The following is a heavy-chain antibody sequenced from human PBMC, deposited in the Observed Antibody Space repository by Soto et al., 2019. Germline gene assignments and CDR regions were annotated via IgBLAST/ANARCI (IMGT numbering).Heavy chain of an antibody. CDR1: KFIFSDYY. Sequence: GGSLRLSCAASKFIFSDYYMSWIRQAPGKGLEWVSYISNSGTTIYYADSVKGRFTISRDNAKKSLYLQMNSPRAEDTAVYYCARDTLPTDFGLGWDVWGQGTTVTVSS. J-gene: IGHJ6*02. CDR3: ARDTLPTDFGLGWDV. V-gene: IGHV3-11*01. CDR2: ISNSGTTI. D-gene: IGHD4-17*01.